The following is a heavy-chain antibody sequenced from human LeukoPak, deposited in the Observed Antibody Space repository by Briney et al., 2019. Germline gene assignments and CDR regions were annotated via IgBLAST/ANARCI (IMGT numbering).Heavy chain of an antibody. D-gene: IGHD3-3*01. J-gene: IGHJ6*03. CDR1: GYSISSGYY. CDR2: IYHSGST. CDR3: ARGLTYYDFWSGHHPGSYYMDV. Sequence: PSETLSLTCAVSGYSISSGYYWGWIRQPPGKGLEWIGSIYHSGSTYYNPSLKGRVTISVDTSKNQFSLKLSSVTAADPAVYYCARGLTYYDFWSGHHPGSYYMDVWGKGTTVTVSS. V-gene: IGHV4-38-2*01.